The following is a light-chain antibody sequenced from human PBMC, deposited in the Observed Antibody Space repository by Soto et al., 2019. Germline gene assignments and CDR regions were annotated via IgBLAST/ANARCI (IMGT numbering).Light chain of an antibody. J-gene: IGKJ3*01. Sequence: EIVLPQSPGTLSLSPGERATLSCRASQSVSSSYLAWYQQKPGQAPRLLIYGASSRATGIPDRFSGSGSGTDFTLTISRLEPEDFAVYYWQQYGAFGPGTKVDIK. CDR3: QQYGA. CDR2: GAS. V-gene: IGKV3-20*01. CDR1: QSVSSSY.